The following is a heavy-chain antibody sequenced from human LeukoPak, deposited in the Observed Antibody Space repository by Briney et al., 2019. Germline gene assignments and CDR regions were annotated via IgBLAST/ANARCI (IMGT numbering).Heavy chain of an antibody. Sequence: GGSLRLSCAASGFTFSSRAMSWVRQAPGKGLEWVSGISGSGGSTYYADSVKGRFTISRDNSKNTLSLQMNSLRAEDTAVYYCAKGGTGRYFDSSGYVDSWGQGTLVTVSS. D-gene: IGHD3-22*01. V-gene: IGHV3-23*01. J-gene: IGHJ4*02. CDR2: ISGSGGST. CDR1: GFTFSSRA. CDR3: AKGGTGRYFDSSGYVDS.